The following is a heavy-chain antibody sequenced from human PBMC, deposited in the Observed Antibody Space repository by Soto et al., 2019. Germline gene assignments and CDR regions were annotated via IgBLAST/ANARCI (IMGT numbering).Heavy chain of an antibody. CDR1: RGILNYNT. CDR2: VIPMVEMS. J-gene: IGHJ4*02. CDR3: ATNYGSGSTHFDS. Sequence: QVQLVQSGAEVKKSGSSVKVSCTASRGILNYNTLSWVRQAPGQGLEWLGRVIPMVEMSSYAQKFQGRVTITADTSTSTVYLARTTLRSEDTAGYFCATNYGSGSTHFDSWGQGPLVNVS. D-gene: IGHD3-10*01. V-gene: IGHV1-69*02.